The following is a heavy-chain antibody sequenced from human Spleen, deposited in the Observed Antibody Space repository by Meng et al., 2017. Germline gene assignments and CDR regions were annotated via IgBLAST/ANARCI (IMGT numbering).Heavy chain of an antibody. Sequence: GESLKISCADSGFTFSSYAMHWVRQAPGKGLEWVAVISYAVSNKYYAASVKGRFTISRDNSKSTLYLQMNCLRAEDTAVYYCARYSAFDIWGQGTLVTVSS. J-gene: IGHJ3*02. CDR2: ISYAVSNK. D-gene: IGHD2-15*01. V-gene: IGHV3-30*01. CDR1: GFTFSSYA. CDR3: ARYSAFDI.